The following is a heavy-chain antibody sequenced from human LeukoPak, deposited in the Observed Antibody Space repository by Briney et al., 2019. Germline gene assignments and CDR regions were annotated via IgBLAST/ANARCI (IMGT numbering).Heavy chain of an antibody. CDR2: ISGSGGST. CDR1: GFTFSSYA. Sequence: GASLRLSCAASGFTFSSYAMSWVRQAPGKGLEWVLSISGSGGSTYYADSVKGRFTISRDNSKNTLYLQMNSLRAEDTAVYYCAKDLKYQLLSRWFDPWGQGTLVTVSS. J-gene: IGHJ5*02. V-gene: IGHV3-23*01. D-gene: IGHD2-2*01. CDR3: AKDLKYQLLSRWFDP.